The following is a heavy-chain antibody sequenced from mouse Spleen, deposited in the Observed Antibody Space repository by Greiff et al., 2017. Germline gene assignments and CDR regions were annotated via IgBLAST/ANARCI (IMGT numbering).Heavy chain of an antibody. D-gene: IGHD1-2*01. Sequence: QVQLQQSGAELMKPGASVKLSCKATGYTFTGYWIEWVKQRPGHGLEWIGEILPGSGSTNYNEKFKGKATFTADTSSNTAYMQLSSLTTEDSAIYYCARSARYRLRHHYYAMDYWGQGTSVTVSS. CDR1: GYTFTGYW. V-gene: IGHV1-9*01. CDR3: ARSARYRLRHHYYAMDY. CDR2: ILPGSGST. J-gene: IGHJ4*01.